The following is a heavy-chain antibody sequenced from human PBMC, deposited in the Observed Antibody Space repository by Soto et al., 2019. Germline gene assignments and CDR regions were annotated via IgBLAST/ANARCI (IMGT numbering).Heavy chain of an antibody. J-gene: IGHJ5*02. CDR1: GFTFSSYA. CDR2: ISGSGSYT. Sequence: EVQLLESGGGLVQPGGSLRLSCAASGFTFSSYAMSWVRQAPGRGLEWVSRISGSGSYTYYADSVKGRFTISRDNSKNTLYLQMNSLRVEDTAVYYCAKVHGDSSGGSWGQGTLVTVSP. CDR3: AKVHGDSSGGS. V-gene: IGHV3-23*01. D-gene: IGHD3-22*01.